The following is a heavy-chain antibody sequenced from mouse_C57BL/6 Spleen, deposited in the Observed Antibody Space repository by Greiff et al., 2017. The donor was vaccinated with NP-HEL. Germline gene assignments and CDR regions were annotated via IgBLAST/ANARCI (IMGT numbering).Heavy chain of an antibody. CDR1: GFNIKNTY. D-gene: IGHD1-1*01. CDR2: IDPANGNT. Sequence: VQLKESVAELVRPGASVKLSCTASGFNIKNTYMHWVKQRPEQGLEWIGRIDPANGNTKYAPKFQGKATITADTSSNTAYLQLSSLTSEDTAIYYCARSLGTTVVVADYWGQGTTLTVSS. CDR3: ARSLGTTVVVADY. V-gene: IGHV14-3*01. J-gene: IGHJ2*01.